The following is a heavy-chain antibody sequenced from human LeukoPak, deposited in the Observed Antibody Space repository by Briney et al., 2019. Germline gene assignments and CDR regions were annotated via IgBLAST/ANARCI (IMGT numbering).Heavy chain of an antibody. V-gene: IGHV1-69*01. CDR3: ANIHDSSYGTIDY. D-gene: IGHD3-16*01. J-gene: IGHJ4*02. CDR2: IIPIFGTP. Sequence: ASVKISCKVDEDTFSSTYAISWVRQAPGQGLEWMGGIIPIFGTPRYAQKFQDRVTITADESTNTVYMEVNSLRSEDTAVFYCANIHDSSYGTIDYWGQGTLVTVSS. CDR1: EDTFSSTYA.